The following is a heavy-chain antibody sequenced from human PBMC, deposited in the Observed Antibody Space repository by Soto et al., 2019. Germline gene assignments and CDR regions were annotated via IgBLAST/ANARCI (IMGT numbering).Heavy chain of an antibody. Sequence: VGSLRLSCAASGFTFSDSALHWVRQGSGKGLEWVGRIRTKVNDYATIYTASVKGRFTISRDDSANRAFLQMDSLKTEDTATYYCARPNDSGDYDWYFDLWGRGTLVTVSS. J-gene: IGHJ2*01. D-gene: IGHD4-17*01. V-gene: IGHV3-73*01. CDR2: IRTKVNDYAT. CDR3: ARPNDSGDYDWYFDL. CDR1: GFTFSDSA.